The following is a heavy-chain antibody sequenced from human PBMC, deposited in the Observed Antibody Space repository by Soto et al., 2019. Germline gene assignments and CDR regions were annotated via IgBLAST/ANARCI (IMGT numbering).Heavy chain of an antibody. J-gene: IGHJ6*02. V-gene: IGHV1-2*02. Sequence: ASVKVSCKAAGYTFTGYYMHWVRQAPGQGLEWMGWINHNSGGTNYEQKFQGRVTMTRDTSISTAYMELSRLRSDDTAVYYCARRTVTYGSYGMDVWGQWTTVTVCS. CDR2: INHNSGGT. CDR1: GYTFTGYY. D-gene: IGHD4-17*01. CDR3: ARRTVTYGSYGMDV.